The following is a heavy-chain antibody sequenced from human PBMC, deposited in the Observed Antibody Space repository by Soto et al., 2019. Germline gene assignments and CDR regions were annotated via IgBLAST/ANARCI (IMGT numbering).Heavy chain of an antibody. CDR2: IYYIGTT. CDR1: VGSIRNGNYY. CDR3: AKNETTRPWFDP. V-gene: IGHV4-31*03. J-gene: IGHJ5*02. D-gene: IGHD1-1*01. Sequence: TLSLTCTVSVGSIRNGNYYWSWIRQLPGKGLEWIGNIYYIGTTSYNPSLKSRVIISIDTSKNQFSLELTSVLAADTAVYYCAKNETTRPWFDPWGQGTLVTVSS.